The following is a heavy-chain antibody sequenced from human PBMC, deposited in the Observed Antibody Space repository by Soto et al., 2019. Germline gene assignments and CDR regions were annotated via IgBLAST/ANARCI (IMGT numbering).Heavy chain of an antibody. Sequence: GGSLRLSCAASGFTFSSYEMNWVRQAPGKGLEWVSYISSSGSTIYYADSVKGRFTISRDNAKNSLYLQMNSLRAEGTAVYYCARWVVAATGNNWFDPWGQGTLVTVSS. J-gene: IGHJ5*02. CDR3: ARWVVAATGNNWFDP. V-gene: IGHV3-48*03. CDR1: GFTFSSYE. CDR2: ISSSGSTI. D-gene: IGHD2-15*01.